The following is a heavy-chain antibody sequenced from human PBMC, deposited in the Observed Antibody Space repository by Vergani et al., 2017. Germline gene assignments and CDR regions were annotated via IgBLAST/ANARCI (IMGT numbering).Heavy chain of an antibody. CDR3: ARNLLRFLEWSARGLMDV. CDR2: ISSDSRTI. J-gene: IGHJ6*04. Sequence: EVQLVESGGGLVQPGGSLRLSCAASEFTFSNYNMHWVRQAPGKGLEWVSYISSDSRTIYYADSVRGRFTISRDNAKNSLYLHMNSLRAEDTAVYYCARNLLRFLEWSARGLMDVWVKGTTVTVSS. CDR1: EFTFSNYN. D-gene: IGHD3-3*01. V-gene: IGHV3-48*01.